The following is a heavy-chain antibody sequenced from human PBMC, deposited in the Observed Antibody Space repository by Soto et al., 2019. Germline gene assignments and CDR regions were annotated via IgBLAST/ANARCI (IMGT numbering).Heavy chain of an antibody. D-gene: IGHD6-19*01. V-gene: IGHV5-51*01. Sequence: HGESLKISCKGSGYSFSSFWVAWVRQTPGKGLEWLGIIYPGDLDTRYTSSLQGHVIISADKSSSTVYLQWSSLRASDTAMYYCARSIAVTGTYFSGLDVWGQGTPVTVSS. CDR3: ARSIAVTGTYFSGLDV. CDR1: GYSFSSFW. J-gene: IGHJ6*02. CDR2: IYPGDLDT.